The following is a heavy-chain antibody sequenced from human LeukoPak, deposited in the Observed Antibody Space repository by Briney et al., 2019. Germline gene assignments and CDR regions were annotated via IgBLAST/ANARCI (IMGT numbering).Heavy chain of an antibody. Sequence: SETLSLTCTVSGGSISSYYWSWIRQPPGKGLEWIGYIYYSGSTNYNPSLKSRVTISVEPSKTQFSLKLSSVPAADTAVYYCARQLSSSGWYGFDYWGQGTLVTVSS. CDR1: GGSISSYY. J-gene: IGHJ4*02. CDR2: IYYSGST. CDR3: ARQLSSSGWYGFDY. D-gene: IGHD6-19*01. V-gene: IGHV4-59*01.